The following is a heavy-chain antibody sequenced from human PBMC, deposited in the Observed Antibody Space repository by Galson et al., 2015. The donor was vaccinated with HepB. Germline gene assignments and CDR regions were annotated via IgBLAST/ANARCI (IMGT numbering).Heavy chain of an antibody. CDR3: ARGAVYDFDT. CDR1: GDSVSSNSAA. V-gene: IGHV6-1*01. D-gene: IGHD6-19*01. Sequence: CAISGDSVSSNSAAWNWIRQSPSRGLEWLGRTYYRSKWSNDYAISVRSRMIINSDTSKNQFSLQLNSVTPEDTAVYYCARGAVYDFDTWGQGTMVTVSS. CDR2: TYYRSKWSN. J-gene: IGHJ3*02.